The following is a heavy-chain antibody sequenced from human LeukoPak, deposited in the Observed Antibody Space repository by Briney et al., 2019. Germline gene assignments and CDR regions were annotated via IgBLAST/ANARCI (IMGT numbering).Heavy chain of an antibody. D-gene: IGHD6-19*01. Sequence: GGSLRLACAAAGLTFSTSAMHWVRQAPGKGLNYVAAISSDGGVRYYADPVKGRFTISRDNPKNTLYLQMGSLRAEDMAVYYCARRSLPERSGWYFPDYWGQGTLVTVSS. CDR2: ISSDGGVR. CDR1: GLTFSTSA. J-gene: IGHJ4*02. V-gene: IGHV3-64*02. CDR3: ARRSLPERSGWYFPDY.